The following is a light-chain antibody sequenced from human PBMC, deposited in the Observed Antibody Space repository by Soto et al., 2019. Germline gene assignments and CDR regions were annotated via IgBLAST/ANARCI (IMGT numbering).Light chain of an antibody. V-gene: IGKV1-5*01. CDR3: QQYNSYWT. CDR2: DAS. J-gene: IGKJ1*01. CDR1: HSISNY. Sequence: DIQMTQSPSTLSASVGDRVTITCRASHSISNYLAWYQQKPGEAPKLLIFDASSLPGGVPSRFSGHGSGTEFTLTISSLQPDDFATYYCQQYNSYWTFGQGTKVEVK.